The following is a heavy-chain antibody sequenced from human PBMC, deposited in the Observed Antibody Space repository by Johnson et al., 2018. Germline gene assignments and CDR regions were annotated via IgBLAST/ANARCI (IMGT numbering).Heavy chain of an antibody. CDR3: AKASSGWITDAFDI. J-gene: IGHJ3*02. V-gene: IGHV3-30*18. Sequence: VQLVESGGGVVQPGRSLRLSCAASGFTFSSYGMHWVRQAPGKGLEWVAVISYDGSNKYYADSVKGRFTISRDNSKNTRDRQMNRLRAEDTAVYYCAKASSGWITDAFDIWGQGTMVTVSS. D-gene: IGHD6-19*01. CDR2: ISYDGSNK. CDR1: GFTFSSYG.